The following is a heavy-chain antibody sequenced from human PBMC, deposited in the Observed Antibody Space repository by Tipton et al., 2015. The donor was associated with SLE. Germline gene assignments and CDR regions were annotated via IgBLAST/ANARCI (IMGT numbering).Heavy chain of an antibody. D-gene: IGHD2-15*01. Sequence: SLRLSCAVSGFTISHHYMMWVRQAPGKGPEWVARISPDGTEEHYVDSVRGRFTVSRDGAKNSIHLQMNSLRVEDTAVYFCVRDLGYCLDGICVWGQGTLVTVSS. V-gene: IGHV3-7*01. CDR2: ISPDGTEE. CDR1: GFTISHHY. J-gene: IGHJ4*02. CDR3: VRDLGYCLDGICV.